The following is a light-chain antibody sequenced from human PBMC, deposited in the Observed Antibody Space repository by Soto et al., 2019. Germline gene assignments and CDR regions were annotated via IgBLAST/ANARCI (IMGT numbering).Light chain of an antibody. Sequence: DIQMTQSPSSLSASVGDRVTITCRASQSISSYLNWYQQKPGKAPKLLICAASSLQSGVPSRFSGSGSGTDFTLTISSLQPEDFATYYGQQSYSTLFTCGPGTKVYIK. CDR1: QSISSY. CDR3: QQSYSTLFT. CDR2: AAS. V-gene: IGKV1-39*01. J-gene: IGKJ3*01.